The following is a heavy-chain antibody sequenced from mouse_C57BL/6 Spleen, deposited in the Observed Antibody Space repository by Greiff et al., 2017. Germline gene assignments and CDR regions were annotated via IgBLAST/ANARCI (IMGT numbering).Heavy chain of an antibody. CDR1: GYTFTSYG. V-gene: IGHV1-81*01. CDR2: IYPRSGNT. Sequence: QVQLKESGAELARPGASVKLSCKASGYTFTSYGISWVKQTTGQGLEWIGEIYPRSGNTYYNEKFKGKATLTADKASSTAYMELRSLTSEDSAVYVCARRGLRSYYFDYWGQGTTLTVSS. CDR3: ARRGLRSYYFDY. J-gene: IGHJ2*01. D-gene: IGHD1-1*01.